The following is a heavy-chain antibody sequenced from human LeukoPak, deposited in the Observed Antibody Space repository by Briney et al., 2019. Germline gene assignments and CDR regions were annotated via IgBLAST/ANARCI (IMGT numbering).Heavy chain of an antibody. CDR1: GFTFSGYG. D-gene: IGHD3-22*01. J-gene: IGHJ4*02. V-gene: IGHV3-30*18. CDR2: ISYDETQK. Sequence: GGSVRLSCAASGFTFSGYGMDWVRQAPGKGREWVAVISYDETQKYYGDSVKRRFTMSRDNSKNTLYLQMNSPRAEDTAVYYCAKDESGYYFGLGYWGQGTLVTVSS. CDR3: AKDESGYYFGLGY.